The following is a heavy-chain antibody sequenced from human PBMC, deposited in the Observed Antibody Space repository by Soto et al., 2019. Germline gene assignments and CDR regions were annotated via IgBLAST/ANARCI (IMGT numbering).Heavy chain of an antibody. CDR3: AREGGYSYGLGYYYYGMDV. Sequence: ASVKVSCKASGYTFTSYGISWVRQAPGQGLDWMGWISAYNGNTNYAQKLQGRVTMTTDTSTSTAYMELRSLRSDDTAVYYCAREGGYSYGLGYYYYGMDVWGQGTTVTVSS. CDR1: GYTFTSYG. J-gene: IGHJ6*02. D-gene: IGHD5-18*01. CDR2: ISAYNGNT. V-gene: IGHV1-18*04.